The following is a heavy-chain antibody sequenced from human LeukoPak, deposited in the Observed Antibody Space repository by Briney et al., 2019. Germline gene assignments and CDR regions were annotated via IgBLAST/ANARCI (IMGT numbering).Heavy chain of an antibody. CDR3: ARGVFNRAYGSGSRENWFDP. V-gene: IGHV4-39*07. J-gene: IGHJ5*02. CDR1: GGSISSSSYY. D-gene: IGHD3-10*01. Sequence: SETLSLTCTVSGGSISSSSYYWGWIRQPPGKGLEWIGSIYYSGSTYYNPSLKSRVTISVDTSKNQFSLKLSSVTAADTAVYYCARGVFNRAYGSGSRENWFDPWGQGTLVTVSS. CDR2: IYYSGST.